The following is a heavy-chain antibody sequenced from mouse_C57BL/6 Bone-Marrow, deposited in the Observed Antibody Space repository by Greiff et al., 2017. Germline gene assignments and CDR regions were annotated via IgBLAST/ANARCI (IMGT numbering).Heavy chain of an antibody. CDR3: AREGDGMGPSPMDY. V-gene: IGHV1-55*01. D-gene: IGHD1-1*01. Sequence: VQLQQPGAELVKPGASVKMSCKASGYTFTSYWITWVKQRPGQGLEWIGDIYPGSGSTNYNEKFKSKATLTVDTSSSTADMQLSSLTSEDSAVYYCAREGDGMGPSPMDYWGQGTSVTVSS. CDR1: GYTFTSYW. CDR2: IYPGSGST. J-gene: IGHJ4*01.